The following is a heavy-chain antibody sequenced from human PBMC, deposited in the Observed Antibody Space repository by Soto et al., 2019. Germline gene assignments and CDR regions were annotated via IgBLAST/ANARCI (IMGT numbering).Heavy chain of an antibody. Sequence: QVQLQESGPGLVKPSQTLSLTCTVSGGYISSGGYYWSWIRQHPGKGLEWIGYIYYSGSTYYNPSLRSRVTISVVTSKNQFSLKLSSVTAADTAVYYCARGIAAVDPHFDYGGQGTLVTVSS. V-gene: IGHV4-31*03. CDR1: GGYISSGGYY. J-gene: IGHJ4*02. CDR3: ARGIAAVDPHFDY. CDR2: IYYSGST. D-gene: IGHD6-13*01.